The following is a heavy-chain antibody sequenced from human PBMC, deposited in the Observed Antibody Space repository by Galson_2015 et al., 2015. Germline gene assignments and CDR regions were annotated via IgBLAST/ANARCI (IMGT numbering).Heavy chain of an antibody. CDR3: ARGVVPAAIGSGWWYYYYMGV. CDR1: GYTFTSYA. J-gene: IGHJ6*03. D-gene: IGHD2-2*01. Sequence: SVKVSCKASGYTFTSYAMHWVRQAPGQRLEWMGWINAGNDNTKYSQKFQGRVTITRDTSASTAYMELSSLRSEDTAVYYCARGVVPAAIGSGWWYYYYMGVWGKGTTVTVSS. CDR2: INAGNDNT. V-gene: IGHV1-3*01.